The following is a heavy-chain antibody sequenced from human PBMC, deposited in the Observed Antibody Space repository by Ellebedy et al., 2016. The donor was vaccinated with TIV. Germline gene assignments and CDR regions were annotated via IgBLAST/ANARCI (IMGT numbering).Heavy chain of an antibody. D-gene: IGHD3-22*01. CDR1: GYTFTGYY. CDR3: ARDGRDYYDRSGHDY. J-gene: IGHJ4*02. Sequence: AASVKVSCKASGYTFTGYYMHWVRQAPGQGLEWMGWINPHSGGTNYAQKFQGRVTMTRDTSINTAYMELSGLGSDDTALYFCARDGRDYYDRSGHDYWGQGTLVTVSS. V-gene: IGHV1-2*02. CDR2: INPHSGGT.